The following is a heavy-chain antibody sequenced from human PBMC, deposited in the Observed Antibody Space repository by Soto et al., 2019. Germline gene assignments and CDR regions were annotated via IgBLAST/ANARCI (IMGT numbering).Heavy chain of an antibody. CDR2: IWYDGSNK. V-gene: IGHV3-33*01. D-gene: IGHD6-19*01. CDR3: ARDDAIAVAGRGYYFDY. CDR1: GFTFSSYG. Sequence: SLRLSCAASGFTFSSYGMHWVRQAPGKGLEWVAVIWYDGSNKYYADSVEGRFTISRDNSKNTLYLQMNSLRAEDTAVYYCARDDAIAVAGRGYYFDYWGQGTLVTVS. J-gene: IGHJ4*02.